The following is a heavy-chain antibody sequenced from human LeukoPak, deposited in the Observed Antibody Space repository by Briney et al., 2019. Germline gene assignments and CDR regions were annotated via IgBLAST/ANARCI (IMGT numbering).Heavy chain of an antibody. Sequence: PGRSLRPSCAASGFTFDDYAMHWVRQAPGKGLEWVSGISWNSGSIGYANSVKGRFTISRDNAKNSLYLQMNSLRAEDTALYYCAKVLDGLAVVGAFDIWGQGTMVTVSS. CDR2: ISWNSGSI. V-gene: IGHV3-9*01. J-gene: IGHJ3*02. CDR3: AKVLDGLAVVGAFDI. CDR1: GFTFDDYA. D-gene: IGHD2-15*01.